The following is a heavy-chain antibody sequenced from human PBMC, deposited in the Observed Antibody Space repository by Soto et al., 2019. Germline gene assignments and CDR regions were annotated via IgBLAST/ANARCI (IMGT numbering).Heavy chain of an antibody. CDR3: ARGVGFGYYYYHMDL. CDR1: GFTFSSYS. CDR2: ISSSSSYI. D-gene: IGHD3-10*01. J-gene: IGHJ6*02. V-gene: IGHV3-21*01. Sequence: PGGSLRLSCAASGFTFSSYSMNWVRQAPGKGLEWVSSISSSSSYIYYADSVKGRFTISRDNAKNSLYLQMNSLRAEDTAVYYCARGVGFGYYYYHMDLWGQGTTVTVSS.